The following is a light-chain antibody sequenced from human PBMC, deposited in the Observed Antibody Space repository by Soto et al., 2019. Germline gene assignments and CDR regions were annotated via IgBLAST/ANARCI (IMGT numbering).Light chain of an antibody. V-gene: IGKV1-12*02. Sequence: DIQMTQSPSSLSASVGDRVTITCRASRGLSSYLAWYQQKPGKAPKLLIYAASNLQSGVPSRFSGSGSGTDFTLTISSLQPEDFATYFCLSGHSRPFGGGTKV. J-gene: IGKJ4*01. CDR1: RGLSSY. CDR3: LSGHSRP. CDR2: AAS.